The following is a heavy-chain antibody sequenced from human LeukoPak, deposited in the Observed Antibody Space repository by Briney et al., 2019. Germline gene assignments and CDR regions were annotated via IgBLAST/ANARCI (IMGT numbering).Heavy chain of an antibody. J-gene: IGHJ5*02. Sequence: GGSLRLSCAASGFTFSNYGMHWVRQAPGKGLEWVALISFDGSQKYYADSVKGRFTISRDNSKSTVYLQMSSLRVEDAAVYYCSKDLTSDFGGGLDPWGQGTLVTVSS. CDR2: ISFDGSQK. CDR3: SKDLTSDFGGGLDP. D-gene: IGHD3-10*01. V-gene: IGHV3-30*02. CDR1: GFTFSNYG.